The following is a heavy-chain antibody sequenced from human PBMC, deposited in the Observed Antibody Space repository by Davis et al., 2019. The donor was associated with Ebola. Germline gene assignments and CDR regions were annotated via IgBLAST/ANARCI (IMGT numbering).Heavy chain of an antibody. D-gene: IGHD4-23*01. CDR1: GFTFSIYS. Sequence: PGGSLRLSCTASGFTFSIYSMTWVRQAPGKGLEWVSVILASGTSTYYADSVKGRFTISRDNSKNTLDLQMNSLRADDTAVYYCVTTSGSDPELHWGQGTLVTVSS. CDR3: VTTSGSDPELH. J-gene: IGHJ4*02. CDR2: ILASGTST. V-gene: IGHV3-23*01.